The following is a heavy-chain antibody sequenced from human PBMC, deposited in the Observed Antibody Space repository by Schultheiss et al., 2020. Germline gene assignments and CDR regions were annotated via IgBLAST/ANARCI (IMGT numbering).Heavy chain of an antibody. CDR2: FYYTGSL. J-gene: IGHJ6*02. D-gene: IGHD3-10*02. Sequence: SETLSLTCAVYGGSFSGYYWGWIRQPPGKGLEWIGSFYYTGSLYYNPSLKSRVTILIDTSRKHFSLRLTSVTAADTAVYYCARHVQGYYFAIDVWGQGTTVTVSS. CDR3: ARHVQGYYFAIDV. CDR1: GGSFSGYY. V-gene: IGHV4-39*01.